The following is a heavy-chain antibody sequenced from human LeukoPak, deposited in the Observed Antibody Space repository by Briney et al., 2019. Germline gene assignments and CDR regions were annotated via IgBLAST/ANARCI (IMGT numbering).Heavy chain of an antibody. D-gene: IGHD3-10*01. CDR1: GGSFXGXX. J-gene: IGHJ5*02. V-gene: IGHV4-34*01. CDR2: IXXSGTT. Sequence: PSETXXLXXXXXGGSFXGXXXSXIRXXPGXGXXWXGEIXXSGTTNYNPSLKRRVTISVDTSKKQFSLKLSSVTAADTAVYYCARGLLWFGGAGPEMDWFDPWGQGTLVTVSS. CDR3: ARGLLWFGGAGPEMDWFDP.